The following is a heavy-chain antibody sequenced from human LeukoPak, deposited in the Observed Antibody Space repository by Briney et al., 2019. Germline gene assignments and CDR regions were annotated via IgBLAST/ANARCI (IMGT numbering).Heavy chain of an antibody. CDR1: GSTFSSYS. J-gene: IGHJ6*02. D-gene: IGHD2-21*01. Sequence: GGSLRLSCAASGSTFSSYSMNWVRQAPGKGLEWVSYISSSSNTIYYADSVKGRFTISRDNAKNSLYLQMNSLRDEDTAVYYCASGGGLYSYYGMDVWGQGTTVTVSS. CDR3: ASGGGLYSYYGMDV. V-gene: IGHV3-48*02. CDR2: ISSSSNTI.